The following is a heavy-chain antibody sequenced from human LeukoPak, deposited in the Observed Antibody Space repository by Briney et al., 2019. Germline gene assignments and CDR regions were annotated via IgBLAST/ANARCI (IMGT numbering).Heavy chain of an antibody. CDR2: IIPIFGTA. CDR3: ARAYDFWSGYPNYYYYGMDV. D-gene: IGHD3-3*01. V-gene: IGHV1-69*13. Sequence: SVKVSCKASGYTFTSYDINWVRQATGQGLEWMGGIIPIFGTANHAQKFQGRVTITADESTSTAYMELSSLRSEDTAVYYCARAYDFWSGYPNYYYYGMDVWGQGTTVTVS. CDR1: GYTFTSYD. J-gene: IGHJ6*02.